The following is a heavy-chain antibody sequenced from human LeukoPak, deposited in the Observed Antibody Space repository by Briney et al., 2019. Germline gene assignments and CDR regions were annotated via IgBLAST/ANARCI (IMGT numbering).Heavy chain of an antibody. Sequence: GGSLRLSCAASGFTFDDYAMHWVRQAPGKGLEWVSLISGDGGSTYYADSVKGRFTISRDNSKNSLYLQMNSLRTEDTALYYCAKEGYDYVWGGYPREQAAFDIWGQGTMVTVSS. CDR2: ISGDGGST. D-gene: IGHD3-16*02. CDR3: AKEGYDYVWGGYPREQAAFDI. J-gene: IGHJ3*02. CDR1: GFTFDDYA. V-gene: IGHV3-43*02.